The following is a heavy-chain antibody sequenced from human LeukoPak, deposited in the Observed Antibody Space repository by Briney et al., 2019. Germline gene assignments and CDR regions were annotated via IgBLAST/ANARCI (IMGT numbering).Heavy chain of an antibody. CDR1: GGSFSGYY. CDR3: ARGRAWFDP. Sequence: SETLSLTCAVYGGSFSGYYWSWIRQPPGKGLEWIGEINHSGSTNYNPSLKSRVTISVDTSKNQFSLKLSSVTAADTAVYYCARGRAWFDPWGQGTLVTVSS. V-gene: IGHV4-34*01. CDR2: INHSGST. J-gene: IGHJ5*02.